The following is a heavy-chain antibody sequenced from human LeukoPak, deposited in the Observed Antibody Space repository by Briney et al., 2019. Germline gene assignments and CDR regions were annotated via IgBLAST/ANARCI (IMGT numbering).Heavy chain of an antibody. J-gene: IGHJ6*03. Sequence: SETLSLTCTVSGGSLSSGSYYWSWLRPPAGKGLEWIGRIYTSGSNKNNPPHRRRTTSSENTTSNQSPQMIRSGTADTAAVYYCAIITCGGDCRAHYYDYYMDVWGKGTRVTISS. D-gene: IGHD2-21*02. V-gene: IGHV4-61*02. CDR1: GGSLSSGSYY. CDR2: IYTSGSN. CDR3: AIITCGGDCRAHYYDYYMDV.